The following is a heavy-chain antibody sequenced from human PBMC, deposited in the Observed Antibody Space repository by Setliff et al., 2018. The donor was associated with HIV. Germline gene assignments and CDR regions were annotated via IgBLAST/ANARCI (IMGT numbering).Heavy chain of an antibody. Sequence: PGGSLRLSCAASGFTFSTYNMHWARQTPGKGLEWVSYITSSGSATYYADSMKGRFTISRDNAKNSLYLQMNSLRVEDTGVYYCARVYPPVSSGGATARPKPLDVWGKGTTVTVSS. CDR1: GFTFSTYN. V-gene: IGHV3-48*01. J-gene: IGHJ6*04. CDR3: ARVYPPVSSGGATARPKPLDV. D-gene: IGHD6-19*01. CDR2: ITSSGSAT.